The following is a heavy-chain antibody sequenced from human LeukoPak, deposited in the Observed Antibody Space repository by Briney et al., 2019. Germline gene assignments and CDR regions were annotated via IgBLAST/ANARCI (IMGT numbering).Heavy chain of an antibody. J-gene: IGHJ6*02. V-gene: IGHV1-58*01. CDR1: GFTNSNSS. Sequence: SVKVSCKASGFTNSNSSVQWVRQARGQRPEWIGWIVVGTGKTNYAQRLQEGVTITRDMSTGTVDMELSSLRSEDTAVYYCAATSIRMVQRIIYYGKDVWGQGTTVTVSS. CDR3: AATSIRMVQRIIYYGKDV. CDR2: IVVGTGKT. D-gene: IGHD3-10*01.